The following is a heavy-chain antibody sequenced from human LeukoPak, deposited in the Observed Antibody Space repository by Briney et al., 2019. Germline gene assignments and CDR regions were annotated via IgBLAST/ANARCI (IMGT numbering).Heavy chain of an antibody. CDR2: IKQDGSEK. CDR3: AKDSYSLDL. Sequence: GGSLRLSCAASGFTFSLYWMSWVRQAPGKGLEWVANIKQDGSEKYYVDSVKGRFTISRDNAKNSLYLQMNSLRAEDTALYYCAKDSYSLDLWGRGTLVTVSS. J-gene: IGHJ2*01. CDR1: GFTFSLYW. V-gene: IGHV3-7*03. D-gene: IGHD2-15*01.